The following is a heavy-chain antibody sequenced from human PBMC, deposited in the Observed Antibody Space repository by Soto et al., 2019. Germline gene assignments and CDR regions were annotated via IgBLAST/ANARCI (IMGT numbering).Heavy chain of an antibody. J-gene: IGHJ1*01. CDR2: INHSGST. V-gene: IGHV4-34*01. Sequence: ETLSLTCAVYGGSFSGYYWSWIRQPPGKGLEWIGEINHSGSTNYNPSLKSRVTISVDTSKNQFSLKLSSVTAADTAVYYCAEAAAGEASEYFQHWGQGTLVTVSS. D-gene: IGHD6-13*01. CDR1: GGSFSGYY. CDR3: AEAAAGEASEYFQH.